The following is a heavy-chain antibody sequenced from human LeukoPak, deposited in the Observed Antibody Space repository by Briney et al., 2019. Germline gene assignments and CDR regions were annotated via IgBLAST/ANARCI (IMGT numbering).Heavy chain of an antibody. J-gene: IGHJ4*02. V-gene: IGHV4-59*12. CDR1: GGSISSYY. D-gene: IGHD6-13*01. Sequence: SETLSLTCTVSGGSISSYYWSWIRQPPGKGLEWIGSIYYSGSTYYNPSLKSRVTISVDTSKNQFSLKLSSVTAADTAVYYCARSVGKAGTFDYWGQGTLVTVSS. CDR3: ARSVGKAGTFDY. CDR2: IYYSGST.